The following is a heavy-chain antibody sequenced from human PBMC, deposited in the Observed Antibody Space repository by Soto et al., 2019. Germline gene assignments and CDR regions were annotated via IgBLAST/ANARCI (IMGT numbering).Heavy chain of an antibody. CDR2: ISGSGIST. Sequence: GVPLIHSSASSGCTFRTYRMNRVRQDPGKGLEWVSGISGSGISTFYADSVKGRFTISRDNSKNTVYLQMNRLRAEDTALYYCVKLPVTTASYYYFGMAVWGQGTKVTVSS. CDR3: VKLPVTTASYYYFGMAV. CDR1: GCTFRTYR. J-gene: IGHJ6*02. D-gene: IGHD4-4*01. V-gene: IGHV3-23*01.